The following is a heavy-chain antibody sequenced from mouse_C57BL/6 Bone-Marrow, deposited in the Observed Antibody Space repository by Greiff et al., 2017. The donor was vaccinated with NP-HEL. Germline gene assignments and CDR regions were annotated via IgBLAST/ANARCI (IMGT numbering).Heavy chain of an antibody. CDR3: ARGNLPWFAY. J-gene: IGHJ3*01. CDR1: GYSFTGYY. D-gene: IGHD2-1*01. V-gene: IGHV1-42*01. Sequence: VQLQQSGPELVKPGASVKISCTASGYSFTGYYMNWVKQSPEKSLEWIGEINPSTGGTTYNQKFKAKATLTVDKSSSTAYMQLKSLTSEDSAVYYCARGNLPWFAYWGQGTLVTVSA. CDR2: INPSTGGT.